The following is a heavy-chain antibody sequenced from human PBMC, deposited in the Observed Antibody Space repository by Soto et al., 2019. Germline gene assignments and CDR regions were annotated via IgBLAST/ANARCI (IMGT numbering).Heavy chain of an antibody. V-gene: IGHV3-21*01. D-gene: IGHD5-18*01. CDR1: GFTFSSYS. CDR3: ATGYSYGPADFDY. CDR2: ISSSSSYI. Sequence: GGSLRLSCAASGFTFSSYSMNWVRQAPGKGLEWVSSISSSSSYIYYADSVKGRFTISRDNAKNSLYLQMNSLGAEDTAVYYCATGYSYGPADFDYWGQGTLVTVSS. J-gene: IGHJ4*02.